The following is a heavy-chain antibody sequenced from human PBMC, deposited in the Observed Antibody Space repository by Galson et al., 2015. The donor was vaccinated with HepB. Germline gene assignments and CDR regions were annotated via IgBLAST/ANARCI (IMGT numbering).Heavy chain of an antibody. CDR1: GYTFTSYG. Sequence: SVKVSCKASGYTFTSYGISWVRQAPGQGLEWMGWISAYNGNTNYAQKLQGRVTMTTDTSTSTAYMELRSLRSDDTAVYYCARILLSGYYDFWSGYYTGEDWFDPWGQGTLVTVSS. D-gene: IGHD3-3*01. V-gene: IGHV1-18*01. CDR2: ISAYNGNT. J-gene: IGHJ5*02. CDR3: ARILLSGYYDFWSGYYTGEDWFDP.